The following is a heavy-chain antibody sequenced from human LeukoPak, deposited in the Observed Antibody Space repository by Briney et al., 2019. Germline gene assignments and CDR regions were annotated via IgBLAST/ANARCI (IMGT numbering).Heavy chain of an antibody. D-gene: IGHD3-3*01. CDR1: GGTFSSYA. Sequence: AASVKVSCKASGGTFSSYAISWVRQAPGQGLEWMGGIIPIFGTANYAQKFQGRVTITADESTSTAYMELSSLRSEDTAVYYCATPRGYDFWSALSYYYYGMDVWGQGTTVTVS. CDR3: ATPRGYDFWSALSYYYYGMDV. V-gene: IGHV1-69*13. CDR2: IIPIFGTA. J-gene: IGHJ6*02.